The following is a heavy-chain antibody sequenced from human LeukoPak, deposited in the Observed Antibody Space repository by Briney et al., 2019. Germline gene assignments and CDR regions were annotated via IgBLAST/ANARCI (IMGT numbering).Heavy chain of an antibody. CDR1: GFTVSSNY. D-gene: IGHD5-18*01. J-gene: IGHJ4*02. CDR2: IYSGGST. CDR3: ARVQRGYSYGYLYYFDY. V-gene: IGHV3-66*01. Sequence: GGSLRLSCAASGFTVSSNYMSWVRQAPGKGLEWVSVIYSGGSTYYADSVKGRFTISGDNSKNTLYLQMNSLRAEDTAVYYCARVQRGYSYGYLYYFDYWGQGTLVTVSS.